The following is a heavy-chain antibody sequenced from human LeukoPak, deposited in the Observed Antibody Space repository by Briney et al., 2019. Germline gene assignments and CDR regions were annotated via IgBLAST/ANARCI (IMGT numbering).Heavy chain of an antibody. CDR1: GFSFSSFS. CDR3: ARDLGYSSGPNY. CDR2: ISGGSSFT. Sequence: SGGSLRLSCAASGFSFSSFSMNWVLQAPGKGLEWVSYISGGSSFTYYVDSVKGRFTISRDNAKNSLYLQMNSLRAEDTAVYYCARDLGYSSGPNYWGQGTRVTVSS. J-gene: IGHJ4*02. D-gene: IGHD6-19*01. V-gene: IGHV3-21*01.